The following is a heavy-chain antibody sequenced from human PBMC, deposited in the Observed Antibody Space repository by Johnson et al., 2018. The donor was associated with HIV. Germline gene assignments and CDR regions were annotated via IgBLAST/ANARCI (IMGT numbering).Heavy chain of an antibody. J-gene: IGHJ3*02. V-gene: IGHV3-74*01. Sequence: VQLVESGGGLVQPGGSLRLSCAASGFTFSSYWMHWVRQAPGKGLVWVSRINSDGSSTSYADSVKGRFTISRDNAKNTLYLKMNSLRAEDTAVYYCARDKAVGYSSGWHAFDIWGQGTMVTVSS. CDR1: GFTFSSYW. CDR2: INSDGSST. D-gene: IGHD6-19*01. CDR3: ARDKAVGYSSGWHAFDI.